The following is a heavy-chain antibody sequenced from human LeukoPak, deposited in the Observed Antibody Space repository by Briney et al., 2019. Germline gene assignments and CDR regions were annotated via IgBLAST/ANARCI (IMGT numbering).Heavy chain of an antibody. CDR3: ARDRDSSGWYDY. D-gene: IGHD6-19*01. J-gene: IGHJ4*02. V-gene: IGHV1-69*13. CDR2: IIPIFGTA. CDR1: GGTFSNYA. Sequence: SVTVSCTASGGTFSNYAISWVRQAPGQGLEWMGGIIPIFGTANYAQKFQGRVTITADESTSTAYMELNSLRSEDTAVYYCARDRDSSGWYDYWGQGTLVTVSS.